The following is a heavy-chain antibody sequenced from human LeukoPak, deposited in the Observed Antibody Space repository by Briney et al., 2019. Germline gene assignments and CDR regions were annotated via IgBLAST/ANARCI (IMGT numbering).Heavy chain of an antibody. CDR3: ARGNYDSSGYEDY. J-gene: IGHJ4*02. CDR2: IWYDGSNK. Sequence: GGSLRLSCAASGFTFSNYGMHWVRQAPNKGLEWVAVIWYDGSNKYYADSVRGRFTISRDNSKNTLYLQMNSLRAEDTAVYYCARGNYDSSGYEDYWGQGTLVTVSS. V-gene: IGHV3-33*01. CDR1: GFTFSNYG. D-gene: IGHD3-22*01.